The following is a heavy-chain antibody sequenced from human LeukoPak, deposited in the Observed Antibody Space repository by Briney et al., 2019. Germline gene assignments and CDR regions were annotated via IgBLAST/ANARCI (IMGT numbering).Heavy chain of an antibody. CDR1: GFTFSSFA. V-gene: IGHV3-30-3*01. CDR3: ASGSLRGVYDSSGYFDY. Sequence: GGSLRLSCVASGFTFSSFAMHWVRQAPGKGLEWVAVISYDGSNKYYADSVKGRFTISRDNSKNTLYLQMNSLRAEDTAVYYCASGSLRGVYDSSGYFDYWGQGTLVTVSS. D-gene: IGHD3-22*01. J-gene: IGHJ4*02. CDR2: ISYDGSNK.